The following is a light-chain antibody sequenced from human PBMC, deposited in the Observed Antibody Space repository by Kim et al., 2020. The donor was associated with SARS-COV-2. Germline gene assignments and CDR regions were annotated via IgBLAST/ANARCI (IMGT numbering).Light chain of an antibody. CDR3: CSYAGSYTFVV. CDR2: DVS. Sequence: QYITSSCTGTSSDVSGYNYVSWYQQHPGTAPKLLIYDVSKRPSGVPDRFSGSKSGNTASLNISGLQAEDEADYYCCSYAGSYTFVVFGGGTQLTVL. J-gene: IGLJ2*01. V-gene: IGLV2-11*01. CDR1: SSDVSGYNY.